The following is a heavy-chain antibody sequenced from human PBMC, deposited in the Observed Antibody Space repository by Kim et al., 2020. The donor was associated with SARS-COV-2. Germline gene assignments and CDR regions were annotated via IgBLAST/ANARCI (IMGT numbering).Heavy chain of an antibody. CDR3: ARDVRYYDFSWFDP. J-gene: IGHJ5*02. Sequence: AVSVKSRITINPDTSKNQFSLQLNSVTPEDTAVYYCARDVRYYDFSWFDPWGQGTLVTVSS. V-gene: IGHV6-1*01. D-gene: IGHD3-3*01.